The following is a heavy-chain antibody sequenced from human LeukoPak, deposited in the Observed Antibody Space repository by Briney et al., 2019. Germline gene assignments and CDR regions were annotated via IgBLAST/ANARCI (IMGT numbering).Heavy chain of an antibody. CDR2: IRYDGSNK. CDR1: GFTFSSYG. D-gene: IGHD3-3*01. J-gene: IGHJ6*03. CDR3: AKTRTIFGVVGYMDV. V-gene: IGHV3-30*02. Sequence: GGSLRLSCAASGFTFSSYGMHWVRQAPGKGLEWVAFIRYDGSNKYDADSVKGRFTISRDNSKNTLYLQMNSLRAEDTAVYYCAKTRTIFGVVGYMDVWGKGTTVTVSS.